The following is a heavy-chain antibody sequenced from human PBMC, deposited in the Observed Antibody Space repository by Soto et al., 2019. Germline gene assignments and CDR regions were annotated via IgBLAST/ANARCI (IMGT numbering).Heavy chain of an antibody. D-gene: IGHD6-19*01. CDR3: ARDTSSHTTGWYYFDY. CDR1: GYTFTTYA. V-gene: IGHV1-3*01. J-gene: IGHJ4*02. Sequence: CKTSGYTFTTYAIHWVRQAPGQGLEWMGWINSVNGNTKYSQKFQGRVTITRDRSASTAYMELSSLRSEDTAVYYCARDTSSHTTGWYYFDYWGQGTLVTVSS. CDR2: INSVNGNT.